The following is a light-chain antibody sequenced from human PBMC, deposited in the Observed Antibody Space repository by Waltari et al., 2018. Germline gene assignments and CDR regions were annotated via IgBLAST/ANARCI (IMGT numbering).Light chain of an antibody. V-gene: IGKV1-5*03. CDR1: QKIDIW. CDR2: KAS. Sequence: DVQMTQFPSTLSASVGDRVTITCRARQKIDIWLAWHQQKPGKAPKHLIYKASNLVSGVSSRFSGSGSGTEFTLTIDNLQPDDFATYYCQQYNDYSGTFGQGTKVEVQ. CDR3: QQYNDYSGT. J-gene: IGKJ1*01.